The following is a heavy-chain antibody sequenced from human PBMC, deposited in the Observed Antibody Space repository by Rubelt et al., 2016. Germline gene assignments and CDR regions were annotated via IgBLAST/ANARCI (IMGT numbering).Heavy chain of an antibody. CDR1: GFTFSSYA. CDR2: ITGSGGST. J-gene: IGHJ6*02. CDR3: ARDHYYGSGSYYYGMDV. V-gene: IGHV3-23*01. D-gene: IGHD3-10*01. Sequence: FEAGGGLVQPGGSLRLSCAASGFTFSSYAMSWVRQAPGKGLEWVAAITGSGGSTYYADSVKGRFTISRDNSKNTLCLQMNSLRAEDTAVYYCARDHYYGSGSYYYGMDVWGQGTTVTVSS.